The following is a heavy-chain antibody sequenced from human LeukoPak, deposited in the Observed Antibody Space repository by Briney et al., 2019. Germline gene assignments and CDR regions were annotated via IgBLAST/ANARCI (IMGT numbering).Heavy chain of an antibody. CDR3: ARDPKLVYYYYGMDV. Sequence: GGSLRLSCVGSGFTFSSYALGWVRLPPGKGLEWVSSISGAGRTPFYADSVKGRFTISRDNAKNSLYLQMNSLRAEDTAVYYCARDPKLVYYYYGMDVWGQGTTVTVSS. J-gene: IGHJ6*02. D-gene: IGHD3-10*01. CDR1: GFTFSSYA. CDR2: ISGAGRTP. V-gene: IGHV3-48*04.